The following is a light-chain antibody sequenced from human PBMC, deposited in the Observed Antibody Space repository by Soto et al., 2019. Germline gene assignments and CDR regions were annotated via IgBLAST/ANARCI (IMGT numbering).Light chain of an antibody. CDR2: NDN. J-gene: IGLJ2*01. CDR1: SSNIGSRT. CDR3: AAWDDSLLVI. Sequence: QSALTQPPSASATPGQRVTISCSGSSSNIGSRTVNWYQQLPGSAPKLLVYNDNQRPSGVPDRFSGSKSGTSASLAISGLQSEDEADYYCAAWDDSLLVIFGGGTKVTVL. V-gene: IGLV1-44*01.